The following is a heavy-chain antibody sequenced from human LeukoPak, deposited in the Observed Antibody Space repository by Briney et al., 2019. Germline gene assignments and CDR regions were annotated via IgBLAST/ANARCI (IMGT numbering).Heavy chain of an antibody. CDR3: ARVGGIVVVPAAIYYYYYGMDV. V-gene: IGHV3-33*01. CDR1: GFTFSSYG. Sequence: GGSLRLSCAASGFTFSSYGMHWVRQAPGKGLEWVAVIWYDGSNKYYADPVKGRFTISRDNSKNTLYLQMNSLRAEDTAVYYCARVGGIVVVPAAIYYYYYGMDVWGQGTTVTVSS. D-gene: IGHD2-2*01. J-gene: IGHJ6*02. CDR2: IWYDGSNK.